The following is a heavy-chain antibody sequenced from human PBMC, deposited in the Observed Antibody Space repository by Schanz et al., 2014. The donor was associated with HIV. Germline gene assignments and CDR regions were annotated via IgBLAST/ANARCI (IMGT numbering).Heavy chain of an antibody. V-gene: IGHV3-23*01. D-gene: IGHD2-15*01. CDR3: AKGGRDILSYYGMDV. CDR2: MTTNGDRT. Sequence: EVQLLESGGGLVQPGGSLRLSCVVSGFTFSNYAMTWVRQAPGKGLEWVSVMTTNGDRTYYADSVKGRFTISRDNAKNTLYLQMSGLRAEDTAVYYCAKGGRDILSYYGMDVWGQGTTVTVSS. CDR1: GFTFSNYA. J-gene: IGHJ6*02.